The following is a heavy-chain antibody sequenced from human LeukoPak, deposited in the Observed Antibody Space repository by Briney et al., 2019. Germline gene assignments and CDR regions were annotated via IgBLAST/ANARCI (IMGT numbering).Heavy chain of an antibody. Sequence: GASVKVSCKASGYTFTSYDINWVRQATGQGLEWMGWMNPNSGNTGYAQKFQGRVTMTRNTSISTAYKELSSLRSEDTAVYYCARVKVMTIFGVVIPLNYGMDVWGQGTTVTVSS. CDR1: GYTFTSYD. D-gene: IGHD3-3*01. V-gene: IGHV1-8*01. CDR3: ARVKVMTIFGVVIPLNYGMDV. J-gene: IGHJ6*02. CDR2: MNPNSGNT.